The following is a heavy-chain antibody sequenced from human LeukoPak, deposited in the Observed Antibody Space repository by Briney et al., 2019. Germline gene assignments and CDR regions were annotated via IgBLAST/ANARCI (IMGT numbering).Heavy chain of an antibody. CDR1: GDSIGTYF. J-gene: IGHJ4*02. CDR2: IYDRGTT. CDR3: ASDPDGYKFFDY. V-gene: IGHV4-59*01. Sequence: SETLSLTCSVSGDSIGTYFWHWIRQPPGKGLEWMGYIYDRGTTAYNPSLKRRVTMSVDTSTNQFSLKLTSVTPADTAVYYCASDPDGYKFFDYSSRGRPVTVSS. D-gene: IGHD5-24*01.